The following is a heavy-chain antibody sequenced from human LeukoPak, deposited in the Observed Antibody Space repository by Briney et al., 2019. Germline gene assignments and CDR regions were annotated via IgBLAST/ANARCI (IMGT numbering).Heavy chain of an antibody. J-gene: IGHJ4*02. V-gene: IGHV3-21*06. Sequence: GGSLGLSCAACGFAFSTYTMNWARQAPGKGLEWVASINSGGTTTHYEFSVKGRFTISRDNAQNVLYLQMNGLRGDDAALYYCLRGDSRDFWGQGTLVTVSS. D-gene: IGHD3-22*01. CDR1: GFAFSTYT. CDR3: LRGDSRDF. CDR2: INSGGTTT.